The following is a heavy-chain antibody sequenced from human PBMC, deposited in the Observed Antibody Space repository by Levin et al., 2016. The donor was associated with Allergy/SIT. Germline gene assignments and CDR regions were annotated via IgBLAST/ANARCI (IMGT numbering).Heavy chain of an antibody. CDR3: ARVDTAMVGLDP. D-gene: IGHD5-18*01. J-gene: IGHJ5*02. V-gene: IGHV4-59*01. CDR2: IYYSGST. Sequence: WIRQPPGKGLEWIGYIYYSGSTNYNPSLKSRVTISVDTSKNQFSLKLSSVTAADTAVYYCARVDTAMVGLDPWGQGTLVTVSS.